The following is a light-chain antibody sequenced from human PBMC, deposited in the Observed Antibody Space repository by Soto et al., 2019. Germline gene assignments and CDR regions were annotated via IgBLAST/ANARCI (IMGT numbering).Light chain of an antibody. Sequence: DIPMTQSPATLAASVGDRCTITCRASQSISSWLAWYQQKPGKAPKLLIYDASSLESGVPSRFSGSGSGTEFTLTISSLQPDDFATYYCQQYNSYSGTFGQGTKVDI. CDR3: QQYNSYSGT. V-gene: IGKV1-5*01. CDR1: QSISSW. CDR2: DAS. J-gene: IGKJ1*01.